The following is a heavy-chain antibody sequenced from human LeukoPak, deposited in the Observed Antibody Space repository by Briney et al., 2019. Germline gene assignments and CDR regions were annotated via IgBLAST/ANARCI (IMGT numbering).Heavy chain of an antibody. CDR3: GRDVPYGGDY. CDR2: ITGSGDT. CDR1: GFTFSNYA. D-gene: IGHD3-10*01. J-gene: IGHJ4*02. Sequence: GGSLRLSCAASGFTFSNYAMSWVRQAPGKGLEWVSAITGSGDTYSADSVKGRFIISRDNSKNTLYLQMNSLRAEDTAVYYCGRDVPYGGDYWGQGTLVIVSS. V-gene: IGHV3-23*01.